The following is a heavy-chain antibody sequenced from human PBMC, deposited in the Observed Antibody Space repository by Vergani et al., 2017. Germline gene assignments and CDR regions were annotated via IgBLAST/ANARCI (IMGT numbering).Heavy chain of an antibody. CDR3: GRGSDNYN. CDR2: IKNTGDST. J-gene: IGHJ4*02. D-gene: IGHD5-24*01. CDR1: GYPFSSHA. Sequence: EVQLLQSEGAVVQPGGSLSLSCVASGYPFSSHAMSWVRQGNGRGLEWYSSIKNTGDSTHYADSVKGRFTISRDNSKNTLYLQMNSLRVEDTAVYYCGRGSDNYNWGQGTLVTVSS. V-gene: IGHV3-23*01.